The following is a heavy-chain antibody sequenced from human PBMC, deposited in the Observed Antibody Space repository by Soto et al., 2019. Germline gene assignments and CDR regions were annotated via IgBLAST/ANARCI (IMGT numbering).Heavy chain of an antibody. J-gene: IGHJ5*02. Sequence: EVQLVESGGGLVKPGGSLRLSCTASGFTFSSYSMNWVRQAPGKGLDWVSYISSSSSTIYYADSVKGRFTISRDNAKNSLYLQMNCLRAEDTAVYYCARDTQWLNWFYPWGQGTLVTVSS. CDR1: GFTFSSYS. CDR2: ISSSSSTI. D-gene: IGHD6-19*01. V-gene: IGHV3-48*01. CDR3: ARDTQWLNWFYP.